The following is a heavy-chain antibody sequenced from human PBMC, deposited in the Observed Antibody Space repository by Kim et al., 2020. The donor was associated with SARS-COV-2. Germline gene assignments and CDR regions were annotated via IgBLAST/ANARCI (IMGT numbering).Heavy chain of an antibody. CDR2: IIPILGIA. CDR1: GGTFSSYA. D-gene: IGHD2-21*02. Sequence: SVKVSCKASGGTFSSYAISWVRQAPGQVLEWMGRIIPILGIANYAQKFQGRVTITADKSTSTAYMELSSLRSEDTAVYYCARAALAYCGGDCYGGYWYYYYGMDVWGQGTTVTVSS. CDR3: ARAALAYCGGDCYGGYWYYYYGMDV. V-gene: IGHV1-69*04. J-gene: IGHJ6*02.